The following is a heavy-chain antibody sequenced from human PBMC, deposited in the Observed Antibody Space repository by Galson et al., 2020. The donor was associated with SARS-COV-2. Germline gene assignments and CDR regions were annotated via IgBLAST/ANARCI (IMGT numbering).Heavy chain of an antibody. CDR1: GYTFTGYY. CDR2: INPNSGGT. D-gene: IGHD2-2*01. Sequence: ASVKVSCKASGYTFTGYYMHWVRQAPGQGLEWMGWINPNSGGTNYAQKFQGRVTMTRDTSISTAYMELSRLRSDDTAVYYCARDIVVVENWFDPWGQGTLVTVSS. J-gene: IGHJ5*02. V-gene: IGHV1-2*02. CDR3: ARDIVVVENWFDP.